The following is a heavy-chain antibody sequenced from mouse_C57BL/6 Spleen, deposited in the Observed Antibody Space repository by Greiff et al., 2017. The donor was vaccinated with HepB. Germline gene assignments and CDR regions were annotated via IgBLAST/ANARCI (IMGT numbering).Heavy chain of an antibody. J-gene: IGHJ4*01. Sequence: EVKLMESGGGLVQPKGSLKLSCAASGFSFNTYAMNWVRQAPGKGLEWVARIRSKSNNYATYYADSVKDRFTISRDDSESMLYLQMNNLKTEDTAMYYCVRRGVVATGAMDYWGQGTSVTVSS. CDR1: GFSFNTYA. V-gene: IGHV10-1*01. CDR3: VRRGVVATGAMDY. D-gene: IGHD1-1*01. CDR2: IRSKSNNYAT.